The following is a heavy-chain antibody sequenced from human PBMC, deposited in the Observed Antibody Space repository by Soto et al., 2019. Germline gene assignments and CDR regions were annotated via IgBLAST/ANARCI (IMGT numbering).Heavy chain of an antibody. Sequence: GGSLRLSCAASGFTFSSYAMSWFRQAPGKGLEWVSAISGSGGSTYYGDFVKGRFIISRDNAKNTLYLQMKSLRGEDTAVYYCAKNGLDNSPSAIDSWGPGTLVTVSS. CDR2: ISGSGGST. V-gene: IGHV3-23*01. CDR3: AKNGLDNSPSAIDS. CDR1: GFTFSSYA. J-gene: IGHJ4*02. D-gene: IGHD2-8*01.